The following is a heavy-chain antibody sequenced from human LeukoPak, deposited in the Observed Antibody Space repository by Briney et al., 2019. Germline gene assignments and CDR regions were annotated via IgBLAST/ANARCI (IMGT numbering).Heavy chain of an antibody. V-gene: IGHV1-18*01. D-gene: IGHD3-3*01. J-gene: IGHJ4*02. CDR3: GGGGPWRALYYFDY. CDR2: ISAYNGNT. CDR1: GYTFTSYG. Sequence: GASVKVSCKASGYTFTSYGISWVRQAPGQGLEWMGWISAYNGNTNYAQKLQGGVTMTTDTSTSTAYMELRSRRSDDTAVYLCGGGGPWRALYYFDYWGQGTLVTVSS.